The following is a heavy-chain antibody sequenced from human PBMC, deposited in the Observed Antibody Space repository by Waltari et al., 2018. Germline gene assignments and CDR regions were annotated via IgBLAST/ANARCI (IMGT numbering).Heavy chain of an antibody. CDR2: IYYSGST. CDR3: ARGSGITIFGVVTPFDI. Sequence: QVQLQESGPGLVKPSQTLSLTCTVSGGSLSSGGYYWSWIRQHPGKGLEWIGYIYYSGSTYYNPSLKSRVTISVDTSKNQFSLKLSSVTAADTAVYYCARGSGITIFGVVTPFDIWGQGTMVTVSS. CDR1: GGSLSSGGYY. V-gene: IGHV4-31*03. J-gene: IGHJ3*02. D-gene: IGHD3-3*01.